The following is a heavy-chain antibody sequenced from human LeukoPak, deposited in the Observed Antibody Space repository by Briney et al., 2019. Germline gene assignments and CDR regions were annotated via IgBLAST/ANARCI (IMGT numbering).Heavy chain of an antibody. CDR1: RFTFNSYS. V-gene: IGHV3-21*01. CDR2: ISSSGYYI. Sequence: GGSLRLSCAASRFTFNSYSMKWLRQAPGEGLEWVSYISSSGYYIYYAVSVKGRLTISRDNAKNSLSLQMHSLSAEDTAVYYSARDSVQQQLVLENRGYPYYFEHWGQGTLVTVSS. D-gene: IGHD6-13*01. CDR3: ARDSVQQQLVLENRGYPYYFEH. J-gene: IGHJ4*02.